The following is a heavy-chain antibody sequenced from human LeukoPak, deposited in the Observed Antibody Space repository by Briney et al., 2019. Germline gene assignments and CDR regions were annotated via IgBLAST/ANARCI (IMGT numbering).Heavy chain of an antibody. J-gene: IGHJ4*02. D-gene: IGHD2-2*01. V-gene: IGHV4-59*08. Sequence: PSETLSLTCTVSGGSISSYYWSWIRQPPGKGLEWIGYIYYSGSTNYNPSLKSRVTISVDTSKNQFSLKLSSVTAADTAVYYCARSGYCSSTTCYHFDYWGQGTRVTVSP. CDR1: GGSISSYY. CDR2: IYYSGST. CDR3: ARSGYCSSTTCYHFDY.